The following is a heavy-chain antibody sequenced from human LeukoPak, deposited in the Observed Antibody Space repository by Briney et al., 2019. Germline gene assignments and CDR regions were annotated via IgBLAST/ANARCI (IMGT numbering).Heavy chain of an antibody. V-gene: IGHV3-21*01. CDR2: ITNSSSYI. D-gene: IGHD1-7*01. J-gene: IGHJ4*02. CDR1: GFTFSSYS. Sequence: GGSLRLSCAASGFTFSSYSMNWVRQAPGKGLEWVSSITNSSSYIYYADSVKGRFTISRDNAKKSLYLQINSLRTEDTAVYYCARDRGNYVSISWWGQGTLVTVSS. CDR3: ARDRGNYVSISW.